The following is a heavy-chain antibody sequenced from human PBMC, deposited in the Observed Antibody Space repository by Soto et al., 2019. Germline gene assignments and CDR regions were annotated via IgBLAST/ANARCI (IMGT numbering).Heavy chain of an antibody. D-gene: IGHD2-21*01. V-gene: IGHV1-18*01. CDR2: VSAYNGNT. CDR3: ARLGAYYQSLDP. Sequence: GASVKVSCKASGYTFTSYAISWVRQAPGQGLEWMGRVSAYNGNTNYAQKLQGRVTMTTDTSTSTAYMELRSLRSDDTAVYYCARLGAYYQSLDPWGPGTLVTVSS. J-gene: IGHJ5*02. CDR1: GYTFTSYA.